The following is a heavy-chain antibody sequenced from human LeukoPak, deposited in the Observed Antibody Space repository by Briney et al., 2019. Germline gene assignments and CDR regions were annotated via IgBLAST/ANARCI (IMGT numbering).Heavy chain of an antibody. V-gene: IGHV4-39*01. Sequence: PSETLSLTCSVSGGSLTTTRLYWGWIRQSPGKGLDWIGSVSYFGNAYYRPSLLSHAAISIDTSKKRTFISLASVTSRGTTIYYCANHKGGSYFEHWGQGTLVTVSS. J-gene: IGHJ4*02. CDR1: GGSLTTTRLY. CDR3: ANHKGGSYFEH. CDR2: VSYFGNA. D-gene: IGHD3-10*01.